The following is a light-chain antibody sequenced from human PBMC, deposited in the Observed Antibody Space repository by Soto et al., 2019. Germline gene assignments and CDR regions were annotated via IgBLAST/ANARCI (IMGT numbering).Light chain of an antibody. J-gene: IGKJ1*01. V-gene: IGKV3-11*01. Sequence: EIVLTQSPATLSLSPGERATLSCRASQIVSSYLAWYQQKPGQAPRLLIYDASNRATGIPARFSGSGSGTDFTLTISSLEPEDFAVYYCQQVDSYPRTFGQGTKVEIK. CDR1: QIVSSY. CDR2: DAS. CDR3: QQVDSYPRT.